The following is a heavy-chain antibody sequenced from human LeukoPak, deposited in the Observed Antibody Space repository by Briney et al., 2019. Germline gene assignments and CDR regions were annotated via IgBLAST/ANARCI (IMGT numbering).Heavy chain of an antibody. CDR1: GFTFSSYG. CDR3: AKDMYYDILTGNTGDY. D-gene: IGHD3-9*01. V-gene: IGHV3-23*01. Sequence: PGGSLRLSCAASGFTFSSYGMSWVRQAPGKGLEWVSAISGSGGSTDYADSVKGRFTISRDNSRNTLYLQMNSLRAEDTAVYYCAKDMYYDILTGNTGDYWGQGTLVTVSS. CDR2: ISGSGGST. J-gene: IGHJ4*02.